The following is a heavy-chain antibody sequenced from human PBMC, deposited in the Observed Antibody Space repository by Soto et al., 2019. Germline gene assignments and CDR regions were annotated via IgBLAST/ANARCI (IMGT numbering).Heavy chain of an antibody. CDR3: ASNYYGSGSYYNWFDP. V-gene: IGHV4-30-4*01. Sequence: QVQLQESGPGLVKPSLTLSLTCTVSGGSISSGDYYWSWIRQPPGKGLEWIGYIYYSGSTYYNPSLKSRVTISVDTSKNQFSLKLSSVTAADTAVYYCASNYYGSGSYYNWFDPWGQGTLVTVSS. CDR2: IYYSGST. CDR1: GGSISSGDYY. J-gene: IGHJ5*02. D-gene: IGHD3-10*01.